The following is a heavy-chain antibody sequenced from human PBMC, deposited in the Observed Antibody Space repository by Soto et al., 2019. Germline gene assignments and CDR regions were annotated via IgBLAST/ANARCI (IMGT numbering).Heavy chain of an antibody. V-gene: IGHV1-18*01. CDR1: GYTFTSCG. CDR3: ARGCSSTSCYYGYYYYYMDV. Sequence: QVQLVQSGAEVKKPGASVKVSCKASGYTFTSCGISWVRQAPGQGLEWMGWISAYNGNTNYAQKLQGRVTMTTDTSTSTAYMELRSLRSDDTAVYYCARGCSSTSCYYGYYYYYMDVWGKGTTVTVSS. D-gene: IGHD2-2*01. J-gene: IGHJ6*03. CDR2: ISAYNGNT.